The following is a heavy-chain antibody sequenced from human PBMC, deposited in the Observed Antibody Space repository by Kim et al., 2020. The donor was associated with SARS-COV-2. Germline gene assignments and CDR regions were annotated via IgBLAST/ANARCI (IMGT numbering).Heavy chain of an antibody. CDR1: GGSISSSNW. D-gene: IGHD6-13*01. Sequence: SETLSLTCAVSGGSISSSNWWSWVRQPPGKGLEWIGEIYHSGSTNYNPSLKSRVTISVDKSKNQFSLKLSSVTAADTAVYYCARLLQYSSSWWGYFDYWGRGTLVTVAS. J-gene: IGHJ4*02. V-gene: IGHV4-4*02. CDR3: ARLLQYSSSWWGYFDY. CDR2: IYHSGST.